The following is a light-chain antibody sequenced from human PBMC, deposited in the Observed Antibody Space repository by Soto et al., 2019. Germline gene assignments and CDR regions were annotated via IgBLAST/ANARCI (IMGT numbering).Light chain of an antibody. CDR1: SSDVGGYNY. CDR2: EVT. V-gene: IGLV2-8*01. Sequence: ALTQSPSASWSPGQSVTISCIGTSSDVGGYNYVSWYQHHPGKAPKLIIYEVTKRPSGVPDRFSGSRSGTTASLTVSGLQAEDEADYYCGSYAGGNTFVFGTGTKVTVL. J-gene: IGLJ1*01. CDR3: GSYAGGNTFV.